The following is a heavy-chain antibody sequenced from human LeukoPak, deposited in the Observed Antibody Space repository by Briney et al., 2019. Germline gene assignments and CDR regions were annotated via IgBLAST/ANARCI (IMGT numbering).Heavy chain of an antibody. Sequence: TLSLTCTVSGGSISSGDYYWSWIRQPPGKGLEWIGYIYYSGSTYYNPSLKSRVTISVGTSKNQFSLKLSSVTAADTAVYYCARDPAYGGNPGFDYWGQGTLVTVSS. J-gene: IGHJ4*02. D-gene: IGHD4-23*01. CDR2: IYYSGST. CDR1: GGSISSGDYY. V-gene: IGHV4-30-4*08. CDR3: ARDPAYGGNPGFDY.